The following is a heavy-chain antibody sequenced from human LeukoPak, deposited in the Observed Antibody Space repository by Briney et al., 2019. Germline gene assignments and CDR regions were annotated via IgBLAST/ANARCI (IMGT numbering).Heavy chain of an antibody. CDR3: AREYSSSSVLGS. J-gene: IGHJ5*02. V-gene: IGHV1-69*06. CDR2: IIPIFGTA. Sequence: ASVKVSCKASGGTFSSYAISWVRQAPGQGLEWMGRIIPIFGTANSAQKFQGRVTITADKSTSTAYMELSSLRSEDTAVYYCAREYSSSSVLGSWGQGTLVTVSS. CDR1: GGTFSSYA. D-gene: IGHD6-6*01.